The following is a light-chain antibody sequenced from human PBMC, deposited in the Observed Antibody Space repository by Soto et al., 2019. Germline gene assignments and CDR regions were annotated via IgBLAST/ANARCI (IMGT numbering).Light chain of an antibody. CDR2: KAS. J-gene: IGKJ1*01. V-gene: IGKV1-5*03. CDR1: QSISTW. CDR3: QQYNSYWT. Sequence: DIQMTQSPSTLPASVGDRVTITCRANQSISTWLAWYQQKPGKAPNLLIYKASSLESGVPSRFSGSGSGTEFTLTISSLQPDDFATYYCQQYNSYWTFGQGTKVDIK.